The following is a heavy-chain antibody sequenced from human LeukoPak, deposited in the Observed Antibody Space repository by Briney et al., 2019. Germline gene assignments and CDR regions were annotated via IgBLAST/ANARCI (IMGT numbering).Heavy chain of an antibody. CDR1: GGTFTSYA. J-gene: IGHJ3*02. Sequence: SVKVSSKASGGTFTSYAISWVRQAPGQGLEWMGGIIPIFGTANYAQKFQGRVTITADESTSTAYMELSSLRSEDTAVYDCARTSPTLDYYDSSGYYFGAFDIWGQGTMVTVSS. D-gene: IGHD3-22*01. CDR2: IIPIFGTA. CDR3: ARTSPTLDYYDSSGYYFGAFDI. V-gene: IGHV1-69*13.